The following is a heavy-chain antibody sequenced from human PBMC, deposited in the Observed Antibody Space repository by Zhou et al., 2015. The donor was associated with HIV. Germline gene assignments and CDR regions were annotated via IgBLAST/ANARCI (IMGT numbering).Heavy chain of an antibody. CDR2: ITPMFEID. CDR1: GGTFSGSD. Sequence: LVQSGTEVRKPGSSVKVSCKASGGTFSGSDISWVRQAPGQGLEWMGGITPMFEIDKYAQKFRTRLIITVDKSTSTAYMELSSLTSEDTAMYFCARSSGDYEYAFEIWGQGTKVFVSS. D-gene: IGHD3-22*01. V-gene: IGHV1-69*17. J-gene: IGHJ3*02. CDR3: ARSSGDYEYAFEI.